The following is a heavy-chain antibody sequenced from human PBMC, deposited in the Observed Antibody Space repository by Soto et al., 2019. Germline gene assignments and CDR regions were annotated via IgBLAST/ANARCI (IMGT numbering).Heavy chain of an antibody. V-gene: IGHV1-18*01. Sequence: ASVKVSCKASGYTFANYGFSWVRQAPGQGLEWMGWIRAYNGDTNYAQKFQTRVTMTTDKSTDTAYMDLRSLTSDDTAIYYCARAGAAPYYYYGLDVWGQGTTVTVSS. D-gene: IGHD3-10*01. CDR1: GYTFANYG. J-gene: IGHJ6*02. CDR3: ARAGAAPYYYYGLDV. CDR2: IRAYNGDT.